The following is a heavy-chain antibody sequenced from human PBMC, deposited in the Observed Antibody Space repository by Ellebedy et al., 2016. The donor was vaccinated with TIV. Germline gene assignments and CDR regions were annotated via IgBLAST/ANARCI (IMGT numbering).Heavy chain of an antibody. CDR3: AAGYTYGYRAFDF. V-gene: IGHV1-2*02. CDR1: GYTFTGNY. D-gene: IGHD5-18*01. CDR2: INPNSGGT. J-gene: IGHJ3*01. Sequence: AASVKVSCKASGYTFTGNYMQWVRQAPGQGLEWMGWINPNSGGTNYAQKFQGRVTMTRDTSISTAYMELSMLRPDDTAVYYCAAGYTYGYRAFDFWGQGTTVTVSS.